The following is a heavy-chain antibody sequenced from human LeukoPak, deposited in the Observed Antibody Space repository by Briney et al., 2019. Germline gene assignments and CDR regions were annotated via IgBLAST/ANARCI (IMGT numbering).Heavy chain of an antibody. J-gene: IGHJ4*02. CDR1: GFTFGEHA. CDR3: AKRSGAPNNFDY. Sequence: PGGSLRLSCATSGFTFGEHAMHWVRQVPGRGLGWVSLISGDGANEYYADSVKGRFTISRDNSRNSLFLQMNSLRTEDTALYFCAKRSGAPNNFDYWGQGVLVTVSS. CDR2: ISGDGANE. V-gene: IGHV3-43*02. D-gene: IGHD1-1*01.